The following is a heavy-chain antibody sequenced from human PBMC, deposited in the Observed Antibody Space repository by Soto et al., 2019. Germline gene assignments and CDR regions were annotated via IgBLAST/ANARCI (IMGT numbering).Heavy chain of an antibody. J-gene: IGHJ6*02. CDR2: IFPKFGTT. Sequence: SVKVSCKASGDTDTNYVTSWVRQAPGQGLEWMGGIFPKFGTTYSAQKLQDRLTITADESTSTVYLQMNNLRAEDTAVYYCARDHLILPAHDFFYGSDVWGRGARVTVSS. V-gene: IGHV1-69*13. CDR1: GDTDTNYV. D-gene: IGHD2-21*02. CDR3: ARDHLILPAHDFFYGSDV.